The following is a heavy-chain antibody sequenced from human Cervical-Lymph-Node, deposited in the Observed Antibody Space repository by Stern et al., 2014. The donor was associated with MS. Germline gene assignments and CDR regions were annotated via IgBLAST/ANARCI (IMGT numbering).Heavy chain of an antibody. V-gene: IGHV1-69*01. J-gene: IGHJ6*02. CDR2: VIPIFGTA. D-gene: IGHD1-26*01. CDR3: ARGELKEGLVRGMDV. CDR1: GGPFSSYA. Sequence: QLVQSGAEVKKPGSSVKVSCKASGGPFSSYAISWVRQTPGQGLEWMGGVIPIFGTANYAQKFQGRVTITADESTSTAYMELSSLRAEDTAVYYCARGELKEGLVRGMDVWGQGTTVTVSS.